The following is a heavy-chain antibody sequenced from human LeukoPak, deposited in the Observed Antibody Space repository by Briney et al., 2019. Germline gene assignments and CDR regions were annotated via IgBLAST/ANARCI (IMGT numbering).Heavy chain of an antibody. V-gene: IGHV3-53*01. CDR1: GFTVGSSF. CDR3: ARDDGYYDFWSGYRAY. J-gene: IGHJ4*02. D-gene: IGHD3-3*01. Sequence: GGSLRLSCAASGFTVGSSFMTWVRQAPGKGLEWVSVIFSDGTTYYTDSVKGRFTISRDNAKNSLYLQMNSLRAEDTAVYYCARDDGYYDFWSGYRAYWGQGTLVTVSS. CDR2: IFSDGTT.